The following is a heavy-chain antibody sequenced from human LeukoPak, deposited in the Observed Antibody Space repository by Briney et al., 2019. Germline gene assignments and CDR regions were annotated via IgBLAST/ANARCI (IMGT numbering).Heavy chain of an antibody. CDR3: ARVRSSSWYELDY. CDR1: GFTFSDYY. J-gene: IGHJ4*02. Sequence: GGSLRLSCAASGFTFSDYYMSWIRQAPGKGLEWVSYISSSGSYTNYADSVKGRFTISRDNAKNSLYLQMNSLRAEDTAVYYCARVRSSSWYELDYWGQGTLVTVSS. D-gene: IGHD6-13*01. CDR2: ISSSGSYT. V-gene: IGHV3-11*06.